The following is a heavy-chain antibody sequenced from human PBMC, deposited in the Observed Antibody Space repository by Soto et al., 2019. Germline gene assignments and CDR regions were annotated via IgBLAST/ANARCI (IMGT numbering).Heavy chain of an antibody. Sequence: QVQLVQSGAEVKKPGASVKVSCKASGYTFTSYYMHWVRQAPGQGLEWMGIINPSGGSTSYAQKFQGRVTMNRDTSTSTVYMELSSLRSEDTAVYYCASGLLNYDFWSGYYPYYCYGMDVWGQGTTVTVSS. J-gene: IGHJ6*02. CDR1: GYTFTSYY. V-gene: IGHV1-46*01. CDR2: INPSGGST. CDR3: ASGLLNYDFWSGYYPYYCYGMDV. D-gene: IGHD3-3*01.